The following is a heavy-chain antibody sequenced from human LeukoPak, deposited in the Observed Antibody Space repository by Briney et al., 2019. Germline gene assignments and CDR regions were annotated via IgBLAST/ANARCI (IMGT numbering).Heavy chain of an antibody. Sequence: GGSLRLSCAASGFMFRNHGMNWVRQAPGKGLEWLSTISGSGDNTYYPDSVKGRFTISRDNAKNSLYLQMNSLRAEDTAVYYCARDYGGSSPFDYWGQGTLVTVSS. J-gene: IGHJ4*02. CDR1: GFMFRNHG. V-gene: IGHV3-21*01. CDR3: ARDYGGSSPFDY. D-gene: IGHD4-23*01. CDR2: ISGSGDNT.